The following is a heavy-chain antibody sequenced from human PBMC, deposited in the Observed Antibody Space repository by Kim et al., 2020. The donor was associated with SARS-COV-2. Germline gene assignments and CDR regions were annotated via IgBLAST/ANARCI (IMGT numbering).Heavy chain of an antibody. CDR1: GFTFSSYS. Sequence: GGSLRLSCAASGFTFSSYSMNWVRQAPGKGLEWVSSISSSSSYIYYADSVKGRFTISRDNAKNSLYLQMNSLRAEDTAVYYCATGEGPSGSYYVDYYYGMDVWGQGTTVTVSS. J-gene: IGHJ6*02. CDR3: ATGEGPSGSYYVDYYYGMDV. D-gene: IGHD1-26*01. V-gene: IGHV3-21*01. CDR2: ISSSSSYI.